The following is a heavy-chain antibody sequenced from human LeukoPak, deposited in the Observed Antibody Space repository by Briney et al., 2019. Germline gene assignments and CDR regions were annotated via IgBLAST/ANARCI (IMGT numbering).Heavy chain of an antibody. Sequence: GGSLRLSCAASGFTFSSYAMSWVRQAPGKGLEWVSAISGSGGSTYYADSVKGRFTISRDNSKNTLYLQMNSLRAEDTAVYYCAKQSRSSGWYPIDYWGQGTLVTVSS. CDR2: ISGSGGST. J-gene: IGHJ4*02. D-gene: IGHD6-19*01. V-gene: IGHV3-23*01. CDR3: AKQSRSSGWYPIDY. CDR1: GFTFSSYA.